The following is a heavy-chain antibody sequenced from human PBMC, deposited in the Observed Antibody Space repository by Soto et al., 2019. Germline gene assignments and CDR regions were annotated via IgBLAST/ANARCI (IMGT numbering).Heavy chain of an antibody. CDR3: ARSEPIAAAGTGWFDP. D-gene: IGHD6-13*01. Sequence: SVKVSCKASGGTFSSYAISWVRQAPGQGLEWMGGIIPIFGTANYAQKFQGRVTITADESTSTAYMELSSLRSEDTAVYYCARSEPIAAAGTGWFDPWGQGTLVTVSS. CDR2: IIPIFGTA. V-gene: IGHV1-69*13. CDR1: GGTFSSYA. J-gene: IGHJ5*02.